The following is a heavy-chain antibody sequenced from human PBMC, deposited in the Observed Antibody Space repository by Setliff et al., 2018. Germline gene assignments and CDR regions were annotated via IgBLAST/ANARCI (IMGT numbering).Heavy chain of an antibody. CDR3: ARGVYCSSTSCSPGLNWFDP. CDR2: INPSGGST. Sequence: ASVKVSCKASGYTFTSYYMHWVRQAPGQGLEWMGIINPSGGSTTYAQKFQGRVKMTRDTSTNTVYMQLNSLRFEDRAVYYCARGVYCSSTSCSPGLNWFDPWGQGTLVTV. V-gene: IGHV1-46*01. CDR1: GYTFTSYY. J-gene: IGHJ5*02. D-gene: IGHD2-2*01.